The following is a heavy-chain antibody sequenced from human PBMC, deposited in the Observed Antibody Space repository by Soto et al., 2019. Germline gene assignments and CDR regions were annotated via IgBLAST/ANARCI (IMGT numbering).Heavy chain of an antibody. V-gene: IGHV3-11*01. J-gene: IGHJ6*02. CDR3: ASTGYWSGDAWSYGVGV. CDR2: ISSSGSTR. Sequence: QVQLVESGGGLVKPGGSLRLSCAASGFSFSDYYMSWVRQAPGKGLEWVSYISSSGSTRFYADSVKGRFTVSRDNAKGSLWLQVSSLRVEDTAVYYCASTGYWSGDAWSYGVGVWGQGSTVTVSS. CDR1: GFSFSDYY. D-gene: IGHD3-3*01.